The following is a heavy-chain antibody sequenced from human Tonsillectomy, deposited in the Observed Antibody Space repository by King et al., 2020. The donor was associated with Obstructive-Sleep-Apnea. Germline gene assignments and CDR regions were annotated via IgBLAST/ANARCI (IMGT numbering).Heavy chain of an antibody. D-gene: IGHD1-7*01. CDR1: GFTFSSYG. CDR2: IRNDGGNK. Sequence: VQLVESGGGVVQPGRSLRLSCAASGFTFSSYGMHWVRQAPGRGLEWVAFIRNDGGNKYYVDSVKGRFTISRDISKNTLYLQMNSLRVEDTAVYYCAKDIWNYGHYYYGMDVWGQGTTVTVSS. J-gene: IGHJ6*02. CDR3: AKDIWNYGHYYYGMDV. V-gene: IGHV3-30*02.